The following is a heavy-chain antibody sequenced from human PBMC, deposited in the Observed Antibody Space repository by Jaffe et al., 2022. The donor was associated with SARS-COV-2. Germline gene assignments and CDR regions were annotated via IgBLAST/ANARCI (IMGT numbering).Heavy chain of an antibody. CDR1: GYTFTTYT. Sequence: QVQLVQSGAEVKKPGASVKISCKASGYTFTTYTIQWVRQAPGQRLEWMGWINAGNGNTKYSQKFQGRVTITRDTSASTAYMELSSLRSEDTAVYYCARGAVAGSPLGWFDPWGQGTLVTVSS. D-gene: IGHD6-19*01. V-gene: IGHV1-3*01. J-gene: IGHJ5*02. CDR2: INAGNGNT. CDR3: ARGAVAGSPLGWFDP.